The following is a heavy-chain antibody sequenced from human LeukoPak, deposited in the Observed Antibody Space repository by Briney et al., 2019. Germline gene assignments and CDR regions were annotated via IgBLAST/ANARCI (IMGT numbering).Heavy chain of an antibody. J-gene: IGHJ2*01. Sequence: GGSLRLSCAASGFTFSSYSMNWVRQAPGKGLEWVSSISTSSSYIYYADSVKGRFTISRDNARNSLYLQMNSLRAEDTAVYYFAIVGVATATLHWCFDVWGRGTLVTVSS. CDR1: GFTFSSYS. CDR2: ISTSSSYI. D-gene: IGHD5-12*01. CDR3: AIVGVATATLHWCFDV. V-gene: IGHV3-21*01.